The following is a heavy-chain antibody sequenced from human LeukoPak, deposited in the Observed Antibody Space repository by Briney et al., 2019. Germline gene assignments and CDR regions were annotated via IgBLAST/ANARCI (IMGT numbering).Heavy chain of an antibody. V-gene: IGHV3-23*01. CDR1: GFTFRIYA. J-gene: IGHJ4*02. Sequence: PGGSLRLSCATSGFTFRIYAMHWVRQAPGKGLEWVSGMSGSGGSTYYADSVKGRFTISRDNSKKTLNLQMNSLRAEDTAVYYCAKLASGAVAGYFDYWGQGILVTVSS. CDR2: MSGSGGST. D-gene: IGHD6-19*01. CDR3: AKLASGAVAGYFDY.